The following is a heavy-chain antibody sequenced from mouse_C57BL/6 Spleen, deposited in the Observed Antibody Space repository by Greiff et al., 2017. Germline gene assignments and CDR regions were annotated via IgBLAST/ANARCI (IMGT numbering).Heavy chain of an antibody. Sequence: LVESGPELVKPGASVKISCKASGYAFSSSWMNWVKQRPGKGLEWIGRIYPGDGDTNYNGKFKGKATLTADKSSSTAYMQLSSLTSEDSAVYFCARRRVYCGSSYGGDAMDYWGQGTSVTVSS. D-gene: IGHD1-1*01. J-gene: IGHJ4*01. V-gene: IGHV1-82*01. CDR1: GYAFSSSW. CDR3: ARRRVYCGSSYGGDAMDY. CDR2: IYPGDGDT.